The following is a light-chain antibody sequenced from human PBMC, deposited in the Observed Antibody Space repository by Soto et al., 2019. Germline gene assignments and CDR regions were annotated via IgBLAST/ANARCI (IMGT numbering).Light chain of an antibody. J-gene: IGLJ3*02. CDR2: DTS. CDR1: TGAVTSGHY. Sequence: QAVVTQEPSLTVSPGGTVTLTCGSNTGAVTSGHYPHWLQQRPGQAPRTLIYDTSNKQSWTPARFSGSLLGGKAALTLSGAQPEDEADYYCLLSYSGGNWVFGVGTKLTVL. CDR3: LLSYSGGNWV. V-gene: IGLV7-46*01.